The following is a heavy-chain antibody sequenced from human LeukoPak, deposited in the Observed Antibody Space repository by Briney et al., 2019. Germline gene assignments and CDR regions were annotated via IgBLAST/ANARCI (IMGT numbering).Heavy chain of an antibody. CDR2: INAGNGNT. Sequence: ASVKVSCKASGYTFTNYAIHWVRQAPGQRLEWMGWINAGNGNTKYSQRFQGRVTITRDTSASTAYMGLSSLRSEDTGVYYCTRGLPRDGLVVIAAANEYWGQGSLVTVSS. V-gene: IGHV1-3*01. D-gene: IGHD2-2*01. CDR3: TRGLPRDGLVVIAAANEY. J-gene: IGHJ4*02. CDR1: GYTFTNYA.